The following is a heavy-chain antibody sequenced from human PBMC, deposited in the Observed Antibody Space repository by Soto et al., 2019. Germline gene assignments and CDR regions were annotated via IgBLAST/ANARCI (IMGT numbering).Heavy chain of an antibody. D-gene: IGHD6-19*01. CDR3: ARGEPHSSGWNFDY. V-gene: IGHV1-46*03. CDR2: INPSGGTT. J-gene: IGHJ4*02. CDR1: GYPLTSNY. Sequence: QVQLVQSGAEVKKPGASVKVSCTASGYPLTSNYIHWVRQAPGEGLEWMGKINPSGGTTRYGQKFHGRVTMTRDTCTRTVYMELSSLRSEDTAVYYCARGEPHSSGWNFDYWRQGTLVIVSP.